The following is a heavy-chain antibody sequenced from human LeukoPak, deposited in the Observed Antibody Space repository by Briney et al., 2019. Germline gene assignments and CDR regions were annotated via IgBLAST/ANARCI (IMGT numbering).Heavy chain of an antibody. D-gene: IGHD6-13*01. J-gene: IGHJ4*02. CDR3: AKERSYSSSWYGVFDY. Sequence: GGSLRLSCAASGFTFSSYGMNWVRQAPGKGLEWVSAISGSGGSTYYADSVKGRFTISRDNSKNTLYLQMNSLRAEDTAVYYCAKERSYSSSWYGVFDYWGQGTLVTVSS. CDR1: GFTFSSYG. CDR2: ISGSGGST. V-gene: IGHV3-23*01.